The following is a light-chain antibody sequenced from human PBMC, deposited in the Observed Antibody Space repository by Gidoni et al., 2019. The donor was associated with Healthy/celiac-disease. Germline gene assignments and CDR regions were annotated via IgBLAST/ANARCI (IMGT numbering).Light chain of an antibody. J-gene: IGKJ1*01. Sequence: EIVMTQSPATLSLSPGERATLSCTASQSVSSNLAWYQQKHGQAPRLPIYGASTRATGIPARLSGSGSSTEFTLTIRSLQSEDFAVYYCQQYNKWHPKRTFGQGTKVEIK. CDR2: GAS. CDR3: QQYNKWHPKRT. CDR1: QSVSSN. V-gene: IGKV3-15*01.